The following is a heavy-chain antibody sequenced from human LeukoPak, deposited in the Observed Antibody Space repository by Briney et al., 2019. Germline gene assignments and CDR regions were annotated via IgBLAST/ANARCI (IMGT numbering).Heavy chain of an antibody. D-gene: IGHD3-10*01. V-gene: IGHV4-61*02. CDR2: IYTSGST. CDR1: GGSISSGSYY. J-gene: IGHJ4*02. CDR3: ARLSNVLLWFGENAVFDY. Sequence: SETLSLTCTVSGGSISSGSYYWSWIRQPAGKGLEWIGRIYTSGSTNYNPSLKSRVTISVDTSKNQFSLKLSSVTAADTAVYYCARLSNVLLWFGENAVFDYWGQGTLVTVSS.